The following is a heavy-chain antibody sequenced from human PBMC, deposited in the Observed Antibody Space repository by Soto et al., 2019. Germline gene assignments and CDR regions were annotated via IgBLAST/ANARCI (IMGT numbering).Heavy chain of an antibody. CDR3: VRMLDRDF. D-gene: IGHD3-10*02. V-gene: IGHV3-64*01. Sequence: PGGSLRLSCAASGFTFSSYAMHWVRQAPGKGLEYVSAISSNGGSTYYANSVKGRFTISRDDSKDTLYLHMNNLKTEDTAVYYCVRMLDRDFWGQGTLVTVSS. CDR2: ISSNGGST. CDR1: GFTFSSYA. J-gene: IGHJ4*02.